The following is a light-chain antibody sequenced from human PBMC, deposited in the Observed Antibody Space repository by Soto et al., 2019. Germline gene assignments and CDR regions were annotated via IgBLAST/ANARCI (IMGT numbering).Light chain of an antibody. CDR3: QSYDSRLSAVV. CDR1: SSNIGAGFD. CDR2: DNS. V-gene: IGLV1-40*01. Sequence: GNSSNIGAGFDVHWYQQLPGTAPKLLIYDNSNRPSGVPDRFSGSKSGTSASLAITGLQAEDGTDYYCQSYDSRLSAVVFGGGTKLTVL. J-gene: IGLJ2*01.